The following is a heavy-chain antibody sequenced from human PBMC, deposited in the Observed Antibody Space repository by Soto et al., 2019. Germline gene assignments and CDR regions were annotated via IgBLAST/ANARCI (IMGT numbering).Heavy chain of an antibody. CDR3: ARHPKITIFGVVHKNYYYYYGMDV. Sequence: PGESLKISCKGSGYSFTSYWISWVRQMPGKGLEWMGRIDPSDSYTNYSPSFQGHVTISADKSISTAYLQWSSLKASDTAMYYCARHPKITIFGVVHKNYYYYYGMDVWGQGTTVTVSS. J-gene: IGHJ6*02. V-gene: IGHV5-10-1*01. D-gene: IGHD3-3*01. CDR2: IDPSDSYT. CDR1: GYSFTSYW.